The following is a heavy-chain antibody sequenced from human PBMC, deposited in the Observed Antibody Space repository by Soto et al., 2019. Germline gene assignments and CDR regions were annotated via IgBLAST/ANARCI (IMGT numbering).Heavy chain of an antibody. CDR3: TRAAAFPYLLVY. Sequence: GGSLRLSCAASGFTFSRFELHWVRQAPGKGLEWVSYISSSGSTAYYASSVEGRFTISRDNANNSVYLQMNSLRAEDTALYYCTRAAAFPYLLVYWGQGALVTVSS. V-gene: IGHV3-48*03. CDR2: ISSSGSTA. CDR1: GFTFSRFE. J-gene: IGHJ4*02. D-gene: IGHD1-26*01.